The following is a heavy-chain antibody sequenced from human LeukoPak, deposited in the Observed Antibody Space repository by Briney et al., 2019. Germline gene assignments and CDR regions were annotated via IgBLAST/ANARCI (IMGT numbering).Heavy chain of an antibody. D-gene: IGHD3-10*01. Sequence: SETLSLTCTVSGGSISSSSYYWGWIRQPPGKGLEWIGSIYYSGSTYYNPSLKSRVTISVDTSKNQFSLKLSSVTAADTALYYCATDHNQYYYGSGVSGGWFDHWGQGTLVTVSS. CDR2: IYYSGST. J-gene: IGHJ5*02. CDR1: GGSISSSSYY. V-gene: IGHV4-39*07. CDR3: ATDHNQYYYGSGVSGGWFDH.